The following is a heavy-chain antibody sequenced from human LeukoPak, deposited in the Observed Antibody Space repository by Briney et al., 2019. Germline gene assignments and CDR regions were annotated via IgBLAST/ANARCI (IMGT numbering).Heavy chain of an antibody. V-gene: IGHV4-4*09. J-gene: IGHJ6*02. CDR3: ARGRIQNWNDAYYYGMDV. Sequence: SETLSLTCTVSGGSFSSYYWSWIRQPPGKGLEWIGYIYTTGTTSYNPSLKSRVTISLDTSKNQFSLKLSSVTAADTAVYYCARGRIQNWNDAYYYGMDVWGQGTTVTVSS. CDR1: GGSFSSYY. CDR2: IYTTGTT. D-gene: IGHD1-1*01.